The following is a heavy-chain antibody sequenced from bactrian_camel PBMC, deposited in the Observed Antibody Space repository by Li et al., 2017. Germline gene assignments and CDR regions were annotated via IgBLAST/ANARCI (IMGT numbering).Heavy chain of an antibody. CDR3: ATEGSWLPPSD. Sequence: HVQLVESGGGSVQAGGSLTLTCVNIGATYSSYCVAWFRQTPGKEREGVARICERGGTLYTDSVKGRFTISRDNDKKTLYLQLSSLKTEDTAMYYCATEGSWLPPSDWGQGTQVTVS. V-gene: IGHV3-3*01. CDR2: ICERGGT. D-gene: IGHD2*01. CDR1: GATYSSYC. J-gene: IGHJ4*01.